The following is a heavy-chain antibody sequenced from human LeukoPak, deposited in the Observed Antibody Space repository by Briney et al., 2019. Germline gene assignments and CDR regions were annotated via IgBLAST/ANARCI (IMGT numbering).Heavy chain of an antibody. CDR3: ARERRRGWDLLNGMDV. CDR1: GYTFTNYY. D-gene: IGHD1-26*01. Sequence: ASVKVSCKTSGYTFTNYYMYWVRQAPGQGLEWKGIINPSGGSTSYAQRFQGRVTMTRDTSTSTVYMELSSLRSEDTAVYYCARERRRGWDLLNGMDVWGQGTTVTVSS. V-gene: IGHV1-46*01. J-gene: IGHJ6*02. CDR2: INPSGGST.